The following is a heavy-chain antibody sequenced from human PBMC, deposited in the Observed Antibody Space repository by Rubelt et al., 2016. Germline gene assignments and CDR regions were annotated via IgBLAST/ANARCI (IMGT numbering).Heavy chain of an antibody. V-gene: IGHV3-48*02. Sequence: GGLVQPGGSLRLSCAASGFAFSGYTMNWVRQAPGRGLEWISYISVSSTTIYYADSVKGRFTISRDNARNSLYLQMNSLGDEDTAVYYCARDEGTVVRGTSYYYFYYAMDVWGQGTTVTVAS. D-gene: IGHD3-10*01. CDR3: ARDEGTVVRGTSYYYFYYAMDV. J-gene: IGHJ6*02. CDR2: ISVSSTTI. CDR1: GFAFSGYT.